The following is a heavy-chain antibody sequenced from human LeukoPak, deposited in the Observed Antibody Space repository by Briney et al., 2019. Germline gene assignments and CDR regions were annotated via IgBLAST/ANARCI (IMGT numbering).Heavy chain of an antibody. V-gene: IGHV1-8*03. CDR3: ARGLWCSSGCFSAAFDI. Sequence: ASVKVSCKASGYTFTSYDINWVRQATGQGLEWMGWMNPNSGNTGYAQKFQGRVTITRNTSISTSCMELSSLRSEDTAVYYCARGLWCSSGCFSAAFDIWGQGTMVTVSS. CDR1: GYTFTSYD. D-gene: IGHD4/OR15-4a*01. J-gene: IGHJ3*02. CDR2: MNPNSGNT.